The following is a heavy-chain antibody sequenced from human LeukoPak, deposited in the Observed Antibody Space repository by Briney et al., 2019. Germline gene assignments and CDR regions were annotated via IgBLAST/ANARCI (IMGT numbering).Heavy chain of an antibody. Sequence: PSQSLSPTCSVAGGSISSLYWGWIRQLPGKGLGWIGYIYYTGSTNYNPSLKSRVTMFVDMSKNQFSLSLSSVTAADTAVYYCARHRAYSNSSPFDYWGQGTLVTVSS. CDR2: IYYTGST. V-gene: IGHV4-59*08. D-gene: IGHD6-6*01. J-gene: IGHJ4*02. CDR3: ARHRAYSNSSPFDY. CDR1: GGSISSLY.